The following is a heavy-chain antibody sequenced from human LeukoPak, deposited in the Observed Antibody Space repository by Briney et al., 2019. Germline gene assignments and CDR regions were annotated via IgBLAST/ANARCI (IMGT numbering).Heavy chain of an antibody. J-gene: IGHJ6*03. D-gene: IGHD3-10*01. CDR1: GYTFTSYG. Sequence: ASVKVSCKASGYTFTSYGISWVRQAPGQGLEWMGWISAYNGNTNYAQKLQGRVTMTTDTSTSTAYIELSSLRSEDTAVYYCAASRNTNYYGSGSYYYYYMDVWGKGTTVTISS. CDR3: AASRNTNYYGSGSYYYYYMDV. V-gene: IGHV1-18*01. CDR2: ISAYNGNT.